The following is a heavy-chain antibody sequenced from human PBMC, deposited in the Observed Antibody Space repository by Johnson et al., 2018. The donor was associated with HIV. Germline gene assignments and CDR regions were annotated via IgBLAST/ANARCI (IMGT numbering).Heavy chain of an antibody. D-gene: IGHD3-22*01. Sequence: VQLVESGGGLVQPGGSLRLSCAASGFTFSRYWMHWVRQAPGKGLVWVSRIYSDGSSTTSADSVQGRLSISRDNAKNTLYLQMDSLRVEDTAVYYCARERDYYDSSGYWVDVFDIWGQGTMVTVSS. CDR2: IYSDGSST. CDR1: GFTFSRYW. V-gene: IGHV3-74*01. CDR3: ARERDYYDSSGYWVDVFDI. J-gene: IGHJ3*02.